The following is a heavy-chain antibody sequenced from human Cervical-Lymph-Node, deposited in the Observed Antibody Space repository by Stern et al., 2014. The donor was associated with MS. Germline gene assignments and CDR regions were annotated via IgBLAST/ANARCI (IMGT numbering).Heavy chain of an antibody. CDR2: IDSSGAA. V-gene: IGHV3-66*02. D-gene: IGHD4-17*01. CDR3: ARGTTAIPDHDDVDYEEIYYLGMDV. CDR1: GLTLRDNC. Sequence: EVQLVESGGDLVQPGGSLRLSCTASGLTLRDNCVSWVRPAPGKGLEWLSLIDSSGAAHYTDSVTGELTTTRDYSKAAVYLKINSMTREDWVLYYWARGTTAIPDHDDVDYEEIYYLGMDVWGQGTTVTVS. J-gene: IGHJ6*02.